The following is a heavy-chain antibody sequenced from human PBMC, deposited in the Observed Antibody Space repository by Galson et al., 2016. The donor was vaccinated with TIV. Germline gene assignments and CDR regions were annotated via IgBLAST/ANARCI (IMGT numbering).Heavy chain of an antibody. J-gene: IGHJ4*02. D-gene: IGHD3-3*01. V-gene: IGHV4-59*11. Sequence: ETLSLTCTVSGDSISRHDWTWIRQPPGKGLEWIGCISYSGGTNYNPSLKGRVSISLDTSENNFSLKLSSVTAADTATYYCAGGIGVPLHFDSWGQGTLVTVSS. CDR1: GDSISRHD. CDR2: ISYSGGT. CDR3: AGGIGVPLHFDS.